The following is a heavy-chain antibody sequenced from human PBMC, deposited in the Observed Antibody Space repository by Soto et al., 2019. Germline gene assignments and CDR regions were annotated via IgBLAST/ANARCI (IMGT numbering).Heavy chain of an antibody. CDR3: ATTGPY. CDR2: IWFDRSNK. V-gene: IGHV3-33*01. CDR1: GFTFSSYG. Sequence: QVQLVESWGGVVQTGRSLRLSCAASGFTFSSYGMHWVRQAPGKGLAWVAVIWFDRSNKFYADSVKGRFTISRDNSKNTVSLQMTSLRDEDSSAYYCATTGPYWGQGTLVTVSS. J-gene: IGHJ4*02.